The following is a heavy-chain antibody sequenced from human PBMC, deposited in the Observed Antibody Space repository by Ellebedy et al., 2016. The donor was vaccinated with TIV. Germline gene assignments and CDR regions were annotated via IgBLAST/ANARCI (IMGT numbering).Heavy chain of an antibody. CDR1: GFTFSSYW. CDR3: ASGDYGSSSPNF. CDR2: IYSGGNT. D-gene: IGHD6-6*01. V-gene: IGHV3-53*01. Sequence: GESLKISCAASGFTFSSYWMSWVRQAPGKGLEWVSIIYSGGNTYYTDSVKGRFTISRDNSKNTMYLQMSSLRAEDTAVYYCASGDYGSSSPNFWGQGTLVTVSS. J-gene: IGHJ4*02.